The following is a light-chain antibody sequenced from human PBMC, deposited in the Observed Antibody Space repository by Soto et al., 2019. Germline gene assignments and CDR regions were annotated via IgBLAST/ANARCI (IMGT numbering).Light chain of an antibody. CDR2: AAS. J-gene: IGKJ1*01. Sequence: DIQMSQSPSSLSASLGDRVTITFLASQSISSYLNWYQQKPGKAPKLLIYAASSLQSGVPSRFSGSGSGTDFTLTISCLQPEDFAPYYCPQSSSPPPPFGEGTRVDIK. V-gene: IGKV1-39*01. CDR3: PQSSSPPPP. CDR1: QSISSY.